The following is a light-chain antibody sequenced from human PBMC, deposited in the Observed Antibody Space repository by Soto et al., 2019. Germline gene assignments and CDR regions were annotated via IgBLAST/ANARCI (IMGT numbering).Light chain of an antibody. CDR1: SSDVGGYNY. CDR3: NSCTSSNTYA. CDR2: DVS. Sequence: QSVLTQPASVSGSPGQSITISCTGTSSDVGGYNYVSWYQQHPGKAPKLMIYDVSNRPSGVPNRFSGSKSGNTASLTISGLQAEDEADYYCNSCTSSNTYAFGTGTKLTVL. J-gene: IGLJ1*01. V-gene: IGLV2-14*01.